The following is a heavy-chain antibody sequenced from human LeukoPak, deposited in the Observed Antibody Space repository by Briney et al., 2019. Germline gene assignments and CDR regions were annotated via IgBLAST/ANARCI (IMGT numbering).Heavy chain of an antibody. J-gene: IGHJ5*02. CDR2: IYSSGST. CDR1: GGSITSYY. CDR3: ARGGVNYKIAGP. Sequence: SETLSLTCTVSGGSITSYYWSWIRQPDGKGLEWNGYIYSSGSTNYNPSLKGRFTISVHTSKNQFSLKLSSVPAADTAVYYCARGGVNYKIAGPWGQGALVTVSS. V-gene: IGHV4-59*01. D-gene: IGHD3-10*01.